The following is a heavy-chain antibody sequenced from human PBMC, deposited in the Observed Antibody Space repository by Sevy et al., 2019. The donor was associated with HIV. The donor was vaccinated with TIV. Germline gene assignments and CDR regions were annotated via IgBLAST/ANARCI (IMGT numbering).Heavy chain of an antibody. CDR2: ISHDGSDK. J-gene: IGHJ1*01. CDR1: GFTFSAHG. D-gene: IGHD1-1*01. V-gene: IGHV3-30*03. Sequence: GGSLRLSCAASGFTFSAHGMHWVRQAPGKGLEWVALISHDGSDKYYADSVTGRFTISRDNSKNSLFLQMNSLRADDSAVYYCALERLSSAVAEYFHNWGQGTLVTVSS. CDR3: ALERLSSAVAEYFHN.